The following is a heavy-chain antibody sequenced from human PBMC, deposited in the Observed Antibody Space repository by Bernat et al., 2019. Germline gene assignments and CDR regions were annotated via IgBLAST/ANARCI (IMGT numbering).Heavy chain of an antibody. CDR1: GCAVGHNH. D-gene: IGHD2-21*01. CDR3: MGYGGNSV. Sequence: GGGVGRAGGGLGLAWAAAGCAVGHNHVSWVRQAPGKGLEWVSVIHNSGITQYADSVKGRFTISRDNSKNTVYLQMNSVRVEDTAVYYCMGYGGNSVWGQGTLVTVSS. J-gene: IGHJ4*02. V-gene: IGHV3-66*01. CDR2: IHNSGIT.